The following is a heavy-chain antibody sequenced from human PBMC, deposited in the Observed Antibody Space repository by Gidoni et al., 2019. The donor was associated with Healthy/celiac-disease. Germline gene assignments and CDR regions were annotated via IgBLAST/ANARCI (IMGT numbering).Heavy chain of an antibody. V-gene: IGHV1-46*01. Sequence: QVQLVQSGAEVKKPGASVKVSCKASGYTFTSYYMHWVRQAPGQGLEWMGIINPSGGSTSYAQKFQGRVTMTMDTSTITVYMELSSLRSEDTAVYYCARVRYYYDSSGYIDYWGQGTLVTVSS. CDR2: INPSGGST. D-gene: IGHD3-22*01. CDR3: ARVRYYYDSSGYIDY. CDR1: GYTFTSYY. J-gene: IGHJ4*02.